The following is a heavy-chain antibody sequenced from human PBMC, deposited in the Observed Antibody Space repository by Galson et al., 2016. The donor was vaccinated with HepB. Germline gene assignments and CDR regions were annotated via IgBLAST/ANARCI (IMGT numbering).Heavy chain of an antibody. CDR2: IYYGGTT. J-gene: IGHJ5*02. Sequence: PLSLTCTVSGGSINSGDYYWSWIRQPPGKGLEWIGYIYYGGTTYYSPSLKSRVTISVDTSKNQFSLKLSSVTAADTAVYYCASLNVSLWFGELFPWGQGTLVTVSS. CDR1: GGSINSGDYY. D-gene: IGHD3-10*01. V-gene: IGHV4-30-4*01. CDR3: ASLNVSLWFGELFP.